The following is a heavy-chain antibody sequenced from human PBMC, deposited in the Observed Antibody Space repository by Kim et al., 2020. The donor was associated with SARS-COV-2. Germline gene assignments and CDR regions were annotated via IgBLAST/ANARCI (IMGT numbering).Heavy chain of an antibody. CDR1: GFTFDDYG. CDR3: VRGYVVVPFNC. Sequence: GGSLRLSCAASGFTFDDYGMSWVRQAPGKGLEWVSGINRNSGSTGYGDSVKGRFTISRDNAKNSLYLQMNNLRPDDTALYYCVRGYVVVPFNCLGQGTL. D-gene: IGHD2-15*01. V-gene: IGHV3-20*04. CDR2: INRNSGST. J-gene: IGHJ4*02.